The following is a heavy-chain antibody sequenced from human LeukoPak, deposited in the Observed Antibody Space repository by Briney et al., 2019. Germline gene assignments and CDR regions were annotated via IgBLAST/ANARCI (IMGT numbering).Heavy chain of an antibody. Sequence: ASVKVSCKASGYTLTDYYIHWVRQAPGQGLEWMGWINPKSGGTNYAQKFQGRVTMTRDTSISTAYMELNRLTSDDTAVYYCARDKYTGYETFDYWGQGTPVTVSS. CDR3: ARDKYTGYETFDY. V-gene: IGHV1-2*02. D-gene: IGHD5-12*01. CDR1: GYTLTDYY. J-gene: IGHJ4*02. CDR2: INPKSGGT.